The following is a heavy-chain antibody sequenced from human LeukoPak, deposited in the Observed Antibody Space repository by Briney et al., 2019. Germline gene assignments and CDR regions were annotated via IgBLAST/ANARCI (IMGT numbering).Heavy chain of an antibody. Sequence: GGSLRLSCAASGFTFSDHCMDWVRQAPGKGLERVGRTRNKANSYTTEYAASVKGRFTISRDDSKKSLYLQMNSLKTEDTAVYYCARESGGGVLGYFDLWGRGTLVSVSS. V-gene: IGHV3-72*01. D-gene: IGHD3-10*01. CDR1: GFTFSDHC. CDR2: TRNKANSYTT. CDR3: ARESGGGVLGYFDL. J-gene: IGHJ2*01.